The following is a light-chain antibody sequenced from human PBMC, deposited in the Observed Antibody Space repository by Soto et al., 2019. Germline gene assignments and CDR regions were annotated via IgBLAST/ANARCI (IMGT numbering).Light chain of an antibody. CDR3: LSYADTAYV. CDR2: EVS. CDR1: SSDVGGYNY. Sequence: QSVLPQPPSASGSPGQSVTISCAGTSSDVGGYNYVSWYQQYPGKVPKLMIYEVSERPSGVPDRFSGSKSGNTAFLTVSGIQAEDEADYFCLSYADTAYVFGTGTKLTVL. J-gene: IGLJ1*01. V-gene: IGLV2-8*01.